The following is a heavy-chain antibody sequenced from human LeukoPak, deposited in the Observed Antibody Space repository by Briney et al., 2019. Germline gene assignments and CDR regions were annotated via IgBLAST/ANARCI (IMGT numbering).Heavy chain of an antibody. CDR3: ARGRGLTVATSHFDS. D-gene: IGHD4-17*01. CDR2: IYYSGST. CDR1: GGSFRTYY. J-gene: IGHJ4*02. Sequence: PSETLSLTCTVSGGSFRTYYLSWIRQPPGKGLEWIGYIYYSGSTNYNPSLKSRLTISVDTSKNQFSLKLSSVTAADTAVYYCARGRGLTVATSHFDSWGQGTLVTVSS. V-gene: IGHV4-59*12.